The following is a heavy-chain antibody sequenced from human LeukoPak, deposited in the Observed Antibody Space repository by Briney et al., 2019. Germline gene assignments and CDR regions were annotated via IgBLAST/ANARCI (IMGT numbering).Heavy chain of an antibody. J-gene: IGHJ4*02. CDR3: ARLRWPRGGRSSFDY. V-gene: IGHV5-51*01. Sequence: GESLKISCKGSGYTFTSYWITWVRQMPGKGLEWMGIVNPDDSDTIYSPSFQGQVTISADGSITTAYLQWSSLKASDTAMYYCARLRWPRGGRSSFDYWGQGALVTVSS. CDR1: GYTFTSYW. D-gene: IGHD3-10*01. CDR2: VNPDDSDT.